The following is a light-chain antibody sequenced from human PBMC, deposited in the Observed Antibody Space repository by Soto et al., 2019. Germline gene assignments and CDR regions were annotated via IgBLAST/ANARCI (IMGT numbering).Light chain of an antibody. J-gene: IGKJ1*01. CDR1: QTIGRY. CDR2: AGS. CDR3: QQYNSYS. V-gene: IGKV1-17*01. Sequence: DIQMTQSPSSLSASGGDRVTITCRASQTIGRYLNWYQQQPGKAPKLLIYAGSNLQSGVPSRFSGSGSGTEFTLTISSLQPDDFATYYCQQYNSYSFGQGTKVDIK.